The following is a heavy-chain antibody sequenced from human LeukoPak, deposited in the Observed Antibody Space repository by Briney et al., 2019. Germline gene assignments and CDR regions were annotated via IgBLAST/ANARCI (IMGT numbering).Heavy chain of an antibody. CDR2: ISSSSSYI. J-gene: IGHJ3*01. V-gene: IGHV3-21*01. CDR3: ARVTSGSGTNDAFDF. CDR1: GFTFSSYS. D-gene: IGHD3-10*01. Sequence: GGSLRLSXAASGFTFSSYSMNWVRQAPGKGLEWVSSISSSSSYIYYADSMKGRFTISRDNAKISLYLQMNSLRAEDTAVYYCARVTSGSGTNDAFDFWGQGTMVTVSS.